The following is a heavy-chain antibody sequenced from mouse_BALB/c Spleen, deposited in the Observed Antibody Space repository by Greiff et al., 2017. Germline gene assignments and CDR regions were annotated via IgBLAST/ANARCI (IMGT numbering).Heavy chain of an antibody. J-gene: IGHJ3*01. CDR1: GYAFSSYW. CDR3: ARQSLRYGSRAWFAY. D-gene: IGHD1-1*01. CDR2: IYPGDGDT. V-gene: IGHV1-80*01. Sequence: VQLQQSGAELVRPGSSVKISCKASGYAFSSYWMNWVKQRPGQGLEWIGQIYPGDGDTNYNGKFKGKATLTADKSSSTAYMQLSSLTSEDSAVYFCARQSLRYGSRAWFAYWGQGTLVTVSA.